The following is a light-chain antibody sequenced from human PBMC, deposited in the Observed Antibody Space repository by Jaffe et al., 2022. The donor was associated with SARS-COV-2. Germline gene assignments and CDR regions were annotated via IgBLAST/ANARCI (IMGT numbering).Light chain of an antibody. Sequence: DIVMTQSPLSLPVTPGEPASISCRSSQSLLHSNGYNYLGWYLQKPGQSPQLLIYLGSNRASGVPDRFSGSVSGTDFTLKISRVEAEDVGVYYCMQALQTPLTFGQGTRLEIK. CDR1: QSLLHSNGYNY. CDR2: LGS. V-gene: IGKV2-28*01. J-gene: IGKJ5*01. CDR3: MQALQTPLT.